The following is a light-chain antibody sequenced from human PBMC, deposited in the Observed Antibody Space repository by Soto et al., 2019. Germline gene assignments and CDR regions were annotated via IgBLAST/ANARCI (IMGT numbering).Light chain of an antibody. CDR3: LQDYNYPPT. CDR2: AAS. CDR1: QDISNY. J-gene: IGKJ1*01. Sequence: IQMTQSPSSLSASLGDRVTITCQASQDISNYLNWYQQKPGKAPKLLIYAASSLQSGVPSRFSGSGSGTDFTLTISSLQPEDFATYYCLQDYNYPPTFGQGTKVDIK. V-gene: IGKV1-6*01.